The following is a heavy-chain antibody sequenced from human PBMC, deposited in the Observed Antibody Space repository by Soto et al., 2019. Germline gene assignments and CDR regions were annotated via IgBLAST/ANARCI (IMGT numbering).Heavy chain of an antibody. D-gene: IGHD1-26*01. J-gene: IGHJ5*02. CDR3: AKDGWELLRGFDP. CDR1: GFTFRTYA. V-gene: IGHV3-23*01. Sequence: EVQLLASGGGLVQPGGSLRLSCAASGFTFRTYAMTWVRQAPGKGLEWVSTISGSGGSTYYADSVKGRFTISRDNSKNTLYLQMNSLRAEDTAVYYCAKDGWELLRGFDPWGQGTLVTVSS. CDR2: ISGSGGST.